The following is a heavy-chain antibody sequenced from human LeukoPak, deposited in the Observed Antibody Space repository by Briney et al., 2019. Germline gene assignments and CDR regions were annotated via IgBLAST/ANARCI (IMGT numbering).Heavy chain of an antibody. CDR2: IYSGGST. V-gene: IGHV3-53*01. J-gene: IGHJ3*02. CDR1: GFTVSSNY. CDR3: ARGISSSWYGAFDI. D-gene: IGHD6-13*01. Sequence: PGGSLRLSCAASGFTVSSNYMSWARQAPGKGLEWVSVIYSGGSTYYADSVKGRFTISRDNSKNTLYLQMNSLRAEDTAVYYCARGISSSWYGAFDIWGQGTMVTVSS.